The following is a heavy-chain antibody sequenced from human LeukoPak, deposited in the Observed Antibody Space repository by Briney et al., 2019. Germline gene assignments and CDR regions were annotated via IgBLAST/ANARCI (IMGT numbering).Heavy chain of an antibody. D-gene: IGHD6-13*01. CDR1: GYTFTSYG. CDR3: ARDSDGYAAAADNFDY. J-gene: IGHJ4*02. CDR2: ISAYNGNT. V-gene: IGHV1-18*01. Sequence: ASVKVSCKASGYTFTSYGISWVRQAPGQGLERMGWISAYNGNTNYAQKLQGRVTMTTDTSTSTAYMELRSLRSDDTAVYYCARDSDGYAAAADNFDYWGQGTLVTVSS.